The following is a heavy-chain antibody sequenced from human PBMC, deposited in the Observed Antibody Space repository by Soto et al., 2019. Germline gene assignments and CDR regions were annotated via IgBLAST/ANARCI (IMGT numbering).Heavy chain of an antibody. J-gene: IGHJ4*02. V-gene: IGHV3-23*01. CDR3: AKVRNPYYYDRSGQHYFDY. Sequence: GGSLELSCAASGLSCRSYAMSGVRQAPGKGLEWVPAISGSGGSTYYADSVKGRFTISRDNSKNTLYLQMNSLRAEDTAVYYCAKVRNPYYYDRSGQHYFDYRRQGTLV. D-gene: IGHD3-22*01. CDR2: ISGSGGST. CDR1: GLSCRSYA.